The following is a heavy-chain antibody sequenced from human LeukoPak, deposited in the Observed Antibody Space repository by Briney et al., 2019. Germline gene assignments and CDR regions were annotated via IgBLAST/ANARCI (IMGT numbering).Heavy chain of an antibody. CDR1: GFTFSSYA. D-gene: IGHD2-8*01. Sequence: GGSLRLSCAASGFTFSSYAMHWVRQAPGKGLEWVAVISYDGSNKYYADSVKGRFTISRDNSKNTLYLQMNSLRAEDTAVYYCARDRGGRILYDYFDYWGQGTLVTVSS. V-gene: IGHV3-30-3*01. CDR3: ARDRGGRILYDYFDY. J-gene: IGHJ4*02. CDR2: ISYDGSNK.